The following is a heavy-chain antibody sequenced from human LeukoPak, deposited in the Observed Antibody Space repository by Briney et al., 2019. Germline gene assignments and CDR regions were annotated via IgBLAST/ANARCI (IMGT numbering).Heavy chain of an antibody. CDR3: AREPPGRYYYGSGSYFGIDY. V-gene: IGHV3-21*01. D-gene: IGHD3-10*01. J-gene: IGHJ4*02. Sequence: RPLRLSSAASGFTSSSYSMNWVRQAPGKGLEWVSSISSSSSYIYYADSVKGRFTISRDNAKNSLYLQMNSLRAEDTAVYYCAREPPGRYYYGSGSYFGIDYWGQGTLVTVSS. CDR1: GFTSSSYS. CDR2: ISSSSSYI.